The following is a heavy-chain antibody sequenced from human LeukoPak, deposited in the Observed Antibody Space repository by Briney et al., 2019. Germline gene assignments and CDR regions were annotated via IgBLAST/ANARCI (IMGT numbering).Heavy chain of an antibody. D-gene: IGHD3-22*01. CDR1: GYTFTSYA. V-gene: IGHV1-3*01. CDR2: INAGNGNT. Sequence: GASVKVSCKASGYTFTSYAMHWVRQAPGQRLEWMGWINAGNGNTKYSQKFQGRVTITRDTSASTAYMELSSLRSEDTAVYYCAREYYDSSGYYWYFDLWGRGTLVTVSS. J-gene: IGHJ2*01. CDR3: AREYYDSSGYYWYFDL.